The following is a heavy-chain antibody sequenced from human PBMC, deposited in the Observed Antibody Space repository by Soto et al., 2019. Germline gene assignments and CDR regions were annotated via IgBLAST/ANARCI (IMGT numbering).Heavy chain of an antibody. V-gene: IGHV3-30*03. CDR2: VYYDGSKK. CDR3: VRDCNPLEDADAFDI. CDR1: GFSFINYG. D-gene: IGHD2-15*01. J-gene: IGHJ3*02. Sequence: GVSLRLSCDASGFSFINYGMHWVRQAPGRGLEWVAVVYYDGSKKFFGDSVKGRFSISRDNYRSTLYLQMDSLRAEDTAVYYCVRDCNPLEDADAFDIWGQGTMVTVSS.